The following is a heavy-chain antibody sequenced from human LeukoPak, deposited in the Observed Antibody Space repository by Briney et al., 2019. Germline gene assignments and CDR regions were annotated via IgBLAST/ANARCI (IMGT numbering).Heavy chain of an antibody. J-gene: IGHJ4*02. CDR1: GFTSSRYG. CDR3: AKDQQVGAAAYYFDS. D-gene: IGHD6-13*01. Sequence: SGGSLRLSCAASGFTSSRYGLHWVRQAPGKGLEGVAVIANDGKDKKYADSVKGRLTISRDNSKSTLYLQMNSLRAEDTAVYYCAKDQQVGAAAYYFDSWGQGTLVTVSS. CDR2: IANDGKDK. V-gene: IGHV3-30*18.